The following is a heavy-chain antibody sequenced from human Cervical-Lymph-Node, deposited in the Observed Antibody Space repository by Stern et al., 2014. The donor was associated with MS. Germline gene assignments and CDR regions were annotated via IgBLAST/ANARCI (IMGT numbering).Heavy chain of an antibody. CDR3: VSDGSGWRN. J-gene: IGHJ4*02. CDR1: GIIFSGTS. D-gene: IGHD3-10*01. Sequence: VQLVESGGGLVQPGGSLKLSCVASGIIFSGTSMHWVRQASGKGLEWIGRIRSRANGQTTVYTASVKGRFTISRDDSKNTAYLQMNSLKTEDTAVYYCVSDGSGWRNWGQGTLGTGSS. CDR2: IRSRANGQTT. V-gene: IGHV3-73*01.